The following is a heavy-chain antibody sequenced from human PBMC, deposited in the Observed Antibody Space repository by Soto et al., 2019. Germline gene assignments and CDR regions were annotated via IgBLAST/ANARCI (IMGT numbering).Heavy chain of an antibody. V-gene: IGHV1-69*13. Sequence: SVKVSCKASGGAFSSYAISWVRQAPGQGLEWMGGIIPIFGTANYAQKFQGRVTITADESTSTAYMELSSLRSEDTAVYYCARDRGYCSSTSCYDGGMDVWGQGTTVTVSS. J-gene: IGHJ6*02. D-gene: IGHD2-2*03. CDR1: GGAFSSYA. CDR2: IIPIFGTA. CDR3: ARDRGYCSSTSCYDGGMDV.